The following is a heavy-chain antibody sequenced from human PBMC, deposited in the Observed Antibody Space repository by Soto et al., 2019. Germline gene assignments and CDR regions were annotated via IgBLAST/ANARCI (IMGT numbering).Heavy chain of an antibody. J-gene: IGHJ4*02. CDR3: ARDLAAGDH. CDR1: GYTFTHYY. Sequence: QVQLVQSGAEVKKPGASVKVSCRTSGYTFTHYYIHWVRQAPGQGVVWLGIINPASGSTNYAQKFQGRVTLTMDTSTTTVYMELSGLRAEDTAIFYCARDLAAGDHWGQGTLVTVSS. D-gene: IGHD6-13*01. CDR2: INPASGST. V-gene: IGHV1-46*01.